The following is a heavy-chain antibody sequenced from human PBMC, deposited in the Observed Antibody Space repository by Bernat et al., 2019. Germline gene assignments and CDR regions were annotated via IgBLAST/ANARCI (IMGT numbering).Heavy chain of an antibody. D-gene: IGHD6-19*01. CDR3: ARIYIGWYYYYYYYMDV. V-gene: IGHV1-18*01. CDR1: GYTFTSYG. Sequence: QVQLVQSGAEVKKPGASVKVSCKASGYTFTSYGISWVRQAPGQGLEWMGWISAYNGNTNYAQKLQGRVTMTTDTSTSTAYMELRSLRSDDTAVYYCARIYIGWYYYYYYYMDVWGKGTTVTVSS. CDR2: ISAYNGNT. J-gene: IGHJ6*03.